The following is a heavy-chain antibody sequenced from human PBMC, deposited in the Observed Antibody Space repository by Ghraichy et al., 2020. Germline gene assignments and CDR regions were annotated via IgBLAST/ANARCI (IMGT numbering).Heavy chain of an antibody. Sequence: GGSLRLSCAASGFTFSSYAMSWVRQAPGKGLEWVSAISGSGGSTYYADSVKGRFTISRDNSKNTLYLQMNSLRAEDTAVYYCAKDKGSEEGGLERFLEWSWASFDYWGQGTLVTVSS. D-gene: IGHD3-3*01. CDR2: ISGSGGST. J-gene: IGHJ4*02. V-gene: IGHV3-23*01. CDR1: GFTFSSYA. CDR3: AKDKGSEEGGLERFLEWSWASFDY.